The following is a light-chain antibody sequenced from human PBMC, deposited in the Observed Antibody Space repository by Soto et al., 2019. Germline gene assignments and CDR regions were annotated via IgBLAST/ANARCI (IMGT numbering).Light chain of an antibody. CDR2: DAS. J-gene: IGKJ1*01. V-gene: IGKV3-11*01. CDR1: QTIGKY. Sequence: EIVLTQSPGTLSLSPGERATLSCRASQTIGKYLAWYQQKPGQAPRLLIYDASNRATGVPARFSGTGSVTDFTLPINGLEPEDSAVYYCQQRNNWPPAWTFGQGTKLEIK. CDR3: QQRNNWPPAWT.